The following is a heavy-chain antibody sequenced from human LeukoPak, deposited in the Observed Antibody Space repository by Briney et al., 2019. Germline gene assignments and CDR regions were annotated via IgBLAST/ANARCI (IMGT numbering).Heavy chain of an antibody. CDR2: ITPIVGLA. CDR1: GGTFTSYA. Sequence: SVKVSCEASGGTFTSYAISWVRQAPGQGLEWMGRITPIVGLANYAQKFQGRVTFIADKSTSTSYMNLSGLRSEDTAVYYCAGGRDGHDDYWGQGTLVTVSS. V-gene: IGHV1-69*04. D-gene: IGHD3-16*01. J-gene: IGHJ4*02. CDR3: AGGRDGHDDY.